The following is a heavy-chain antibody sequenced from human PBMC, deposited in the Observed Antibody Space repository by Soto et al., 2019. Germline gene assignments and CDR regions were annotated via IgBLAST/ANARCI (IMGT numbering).Heavy chain of an antibody. CDR1: GFTFSIYR. J-gene: IGHJ6*02. CDR3: ATYYGSGSYFPDHYYYGMDV. V-gene: IGHV3-48*01. Sequence: PGGSLRLSCAASGFTFSIYRMHWVRQAPGKGLEWVSYISSDSSNIAYADSVKGRFTISRDNAKNSLYLQMNSLRAKDTAVYYCATYYGSGSYFPDHYYYGMDVWGQGTTVTVSS. D-gene: IGHD3-10*01. CDR2: ISSDSSNI.